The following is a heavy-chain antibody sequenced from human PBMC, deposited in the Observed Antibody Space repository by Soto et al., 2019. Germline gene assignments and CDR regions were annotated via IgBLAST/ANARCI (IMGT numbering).Heavy chain of an antibody. D-gene: IGHD2-21*01. CDR2: IKSDGSIT. CDR1: GFTFSTNW. CDR3: AATVATRPN. Sequence: EVQLVQSGGGLVLPGGSLRLSCAASGFTFSTNWMHWVRQAPGKGPVWVSRIKSDGSITNYADAVKGRFTISRDNAKNTLYLQMDSLRTEDTAVYYCAATVATRPNWGQGTLVTVSS. J-gene: IGHJ4*02. V-gene: IGHV3-74*01.